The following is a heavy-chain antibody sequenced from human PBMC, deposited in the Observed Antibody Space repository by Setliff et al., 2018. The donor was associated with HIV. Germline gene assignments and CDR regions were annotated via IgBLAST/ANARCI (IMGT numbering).Heavy chain of an antibody. CDR1: GISIFSSSYY. D-gene: IGHD2-8*01. J-gene: IGHJ4*02. V-gene: IGHV4-39*01. CDR2: IYYRGNT. CDR3: ARLSNGLPADY. Sequence: PSETLSLTCTVSGISIFSSSYYYNWIRQPPGKGLEWIGSIYYRGNTYYNPSLKSRLTISVETSKNQFSLTLNSVTAADTAFYYCARLSNGLPADYWGQGTLVTVSS.